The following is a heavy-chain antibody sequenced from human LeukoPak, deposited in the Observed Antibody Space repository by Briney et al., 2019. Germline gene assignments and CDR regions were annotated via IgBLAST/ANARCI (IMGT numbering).Heavy chain of an antibody. CDR1: GGTFSSYA. CDR2: IIPIFGTA. J-gene: IGHJ4*02. CDR3: ARGSGTFGGVTDY. Sequence: SVKVSCKASGGTFSSYAIIWVRQAPGQGLEWMGGIIPIFGTANYAQKFQGRVTITTDESTSTAYMELSSLRSEDTAVSYCARGSGTFGGVTDYWGQGTLVTVSS. V-gene: IGHV1-69*05. D-gene: IGHD3-16*01.